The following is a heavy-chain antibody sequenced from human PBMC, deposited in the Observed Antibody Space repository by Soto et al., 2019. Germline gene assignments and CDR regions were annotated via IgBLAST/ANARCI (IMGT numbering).Heavy chain of an antibody. CDR3: AKDGPPYSFNSWFDP. V-gene: IGHV3-30*18. J-gene: IGHJ5*02. CDR2: ISYDGSNK. Sequence: GGSLRLSCAASGFTFSSYGMHWVRQAPGKGLEWVAVISYDGSNKYYVDSVKGRFTISRDNSKSTLYLQMNSLRAEDTAVYYCAKDGPPYSFNSWFDPWGQGTMVTVSS. CDR1: GFTFSSYG. D-gene: IGHD1-26*01.